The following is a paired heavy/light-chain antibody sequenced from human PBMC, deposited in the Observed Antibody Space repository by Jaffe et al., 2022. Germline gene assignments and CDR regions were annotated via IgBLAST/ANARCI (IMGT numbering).Heavy chain of an antibody. CDR2: ISSSSTAI. D-gene: IGHD4-4*01. CDR3: ARVSYSIDPTPFDY. J-gene: IGHJ4*02. CDR1: GFTFNTYT. Sequence: EVQLVESGGGLVKPGGSLRLSCAASGFTFNTYTMFWVRQAPGKGLEWVSSISSSSTAISYADPVKGRFTISRDNAKNSLYLQMNSLRAEDTAVYYCARVSYSIDPTPFDYWGQGTLVTVSS. V-gene: IGHV3-48*01.
Light chain of an antibody. V-gene: IGKV3-20*01. CDR2: GAS. CDR3: QQYGDSPRT. J-gene: IGKJ2*02. CDR1: QSVRSSY. Sequence: EIVLTQSPGTLSLSPGERATLSCRASQSVRSSYLAWYQQKPGQAPRLLIYGASSRATGIPDRFSGSGSGTDFTLTISRLEPEDFAVYYCQQYGDSPRTFGQGTKLEIK.